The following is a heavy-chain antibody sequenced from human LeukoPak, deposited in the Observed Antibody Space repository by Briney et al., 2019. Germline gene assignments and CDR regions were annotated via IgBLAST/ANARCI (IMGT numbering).Heavy chain of an antibody. D-gene: IGHD3-10*01. CDR3: ARRVHYYGSGSSVYMDV. J-gene: IGHJ6*03. V-gene: IGHV3-74*01. Sequence: PGGSRRLSCAASGFTFSSYWMHWVRQAPGKGLVWVSRINSDGSSTSYADSVKGRFTISRDNAKNTLYLQMNSLRAEDTAVYYCARRVHYYGSGSSVYMDVWGKGTTVTISS. CDR1: GFTFSSYW. CDR2: INSDGSST.